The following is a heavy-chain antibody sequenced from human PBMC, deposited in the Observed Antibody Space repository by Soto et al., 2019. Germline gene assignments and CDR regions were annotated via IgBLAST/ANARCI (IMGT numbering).Heavy chain of an antibody. J-gene: IGHJ4*02. D-gene: IGHD5-12*01. Sequence: PGGSLRLSCAASGFTFSSYAMSWVRQAPGKGLEWVSAISGSGGSTYYADSVKGRFTISRDNSKNTLYLQMNSPRAEDTAVYYCAANELKYSGYALYYFDYWGQGTLVTVSS. CDR3: AANELKYSGYALYYFDY. V-gene: IGHV3-23*01. CDR2: ISGSGGST. CDR1: GFTFSSYA.